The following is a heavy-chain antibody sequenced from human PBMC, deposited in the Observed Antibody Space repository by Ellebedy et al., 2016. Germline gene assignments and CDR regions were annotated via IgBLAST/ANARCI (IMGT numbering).Heavy chain of an antibody. J-gene: IGHJ4*02. CDR3: ARDGDGLN. CDR1: GFTFSSYS. V-gene: IGHV3-48*04. D-gene: IGHD5-24*01. Sequence: GESLKISXAASGFTFSSYSMNWVRQAPGKGLEWVSYISSSSSTIYYADSVKGRFTISRDNAKNSLYLQMNSLRAEDTAVYYCARDGDGLNWGQGTLVTVSS. CDR2: ISSSSSTI.